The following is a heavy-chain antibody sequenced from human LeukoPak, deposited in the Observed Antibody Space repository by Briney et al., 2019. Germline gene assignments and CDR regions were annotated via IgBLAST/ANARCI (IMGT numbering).Heavy chain of an antibody. CDR2: MYSAGDT. Sequence: PGGSLRLSCAASGLSVSSNYMGWVRQPPGKGLEWVSIMYSAGDTKYADSVKGRFTISRDNSKNTLYLQMNSLRAEDTAVYYCARDRSSCFDYWGQGTLVTVSS. V-gene: IGHV3-53*01. J-gene: IGHJ4*02. D-gene: IGHD6-13*01. CDR1: GLSVSSNY. CDR3: ARDRSSCFDY.